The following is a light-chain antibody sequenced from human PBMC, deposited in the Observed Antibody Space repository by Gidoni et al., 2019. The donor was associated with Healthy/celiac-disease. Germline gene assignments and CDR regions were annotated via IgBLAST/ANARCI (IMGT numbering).Light chain of an antibody. CDR1: HSVSSY. Sequence: IVLTQSSATLSLSPGDRATLSCRARHSVSSYLAWYQQKPGQAPRLLIYDSSDRATGIPARFSGSGSGTDFTLTISSLEPEDFAFYFCQQRSNWPPSLTFXGXTKVEIK. V-gene: IGKV3-11*01. CDR3: QQRSNWPPSLT. J-gene: IGKJ4*01. CDR2: DSS.